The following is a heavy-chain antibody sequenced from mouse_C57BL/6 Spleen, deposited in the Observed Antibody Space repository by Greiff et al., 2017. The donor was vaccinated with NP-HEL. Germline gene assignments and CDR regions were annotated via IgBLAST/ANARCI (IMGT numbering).Heavy chain of an antibody. CDR3: ARKGYYWYFEV. J-gene: IGHJ1*03. CDR1: GYTFTSYW. D-gene: IGHD3-1*01. CDR2: IDPSDSYT. V-gene: IGHV1-50*01. Sequence: QVQLQQPGAELVKPGASVKLSCKASGYTFTSYWMQWVKQRPGQGLEWIGEIDPSDSYTNYNQKFKGKATLTVDTSSSTAYMQLSSLTSEDSAVYYCARKGYYWYFEVWGTGTTVTVSS.